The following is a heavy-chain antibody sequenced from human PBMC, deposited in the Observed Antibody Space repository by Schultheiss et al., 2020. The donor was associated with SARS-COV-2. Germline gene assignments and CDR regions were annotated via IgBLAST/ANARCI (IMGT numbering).Heavy chain of an antibody. CDR3: ARHGDCSSTSCYTGPYNWFDP. Sequence: SQTLSLTCTVSGGSISSYYWSWIRQHPGKGLEWIGYIYYSGSTYYNPSLKSRVTISVDTSKNQFSLKLSSVTAADTAVYYCARHGDCSSTSCYTGPYNWFDPWGQGTLVTVSS. D-gene: IGHD2-2*02. CDR2: IYYSGST. V-gene: IGHV4-59*08. CDR1: GGSISSYY. J-gene: IGHJ5*02.